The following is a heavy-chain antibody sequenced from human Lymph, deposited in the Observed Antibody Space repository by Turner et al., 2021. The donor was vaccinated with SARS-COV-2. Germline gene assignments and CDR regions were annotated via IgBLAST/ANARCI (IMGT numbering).Heavy chain of an antibody. V-gene: IGHV3-30-3*01. CDR1: GFTFSSYA. CDR3: ARPKSGSYFSPFDY. D-gene: IGHD1-26*01. Sequence: QVQLVESGGGGVQPGRSLRPPCAASGFTFSSYAMSWVRQAPGKGLEWVAVISYDGSNKYYADSVKGRFTISRDNSKNTLYLQMNSLRAEDTAVYYCARPKSGSYFSPFDYWGQGTLVTVSS. CDR2: ISYDGSNK. J-gene: IGHJ4*02.